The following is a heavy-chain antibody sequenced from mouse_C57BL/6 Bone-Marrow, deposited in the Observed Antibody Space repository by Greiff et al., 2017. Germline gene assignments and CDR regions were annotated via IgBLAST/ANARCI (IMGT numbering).Heavy chain of an antibody. Sequence: EVMLVESGGGLVQPKGSLKLSCAASGFSFNTYAMNWVRQAPGKGLEWVARIRSKSNNYATYYADSVKDRFTISRDDSESMLYLQMNNLKTEDTAMYYCAGNYGAWFAYWGQGTLVTVSA. CDR1: GFSFNTYA. D-gene: IGHD1-1*02. V-gene: IGHV10-1*01. J-gene: IGHJ3*01. CDR3: AGNYGAWFAY. CDR2: IRSKSNNYAT.